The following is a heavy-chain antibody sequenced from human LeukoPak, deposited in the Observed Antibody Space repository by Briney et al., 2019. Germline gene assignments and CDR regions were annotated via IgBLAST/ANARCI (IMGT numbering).Heavy chain of an antibody. J-gene: IGHJ6*04. V-gene: IGHV5-10-1*01. CDR3: ARQQELRYFDWLPAREYYGMDV. D-gene: IGHD3-9*01. CDR2: IDPSDSYT. CDR1: GYRFTSYW. Sequence: GESLKISCKGSGYRFTSYWISWVRQMPGKGLEWMGRIDPSDSYTNYSPSFQGHVTISADKSISTAYLQWSSLKASDTAMYYCARQQELRYFDWLPAREYYGMDVWGKGTTVTVSS.